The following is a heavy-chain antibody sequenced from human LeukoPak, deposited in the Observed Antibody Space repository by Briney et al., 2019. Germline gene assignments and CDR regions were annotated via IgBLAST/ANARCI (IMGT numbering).Heavy chain of an antibody. Sequence: PGRSLRLSCAASGFTFSSCAIHWVRQAPGKGLEWVAVISYDGSNKYYADSVKGRFTISRDNSKNTLYLQMNSLRAEDTAVYYCARRGIAAAESFDYWGQGTLVTVSS. V-gene: IGHV3-30-3*01. J-gene: IGHJ4*02. CDR3: ARRGIAAAESFDY. CDR1: GFTFSSCA. CDR2: ISYDGSNK. D-gene: IGHD6-13*01.